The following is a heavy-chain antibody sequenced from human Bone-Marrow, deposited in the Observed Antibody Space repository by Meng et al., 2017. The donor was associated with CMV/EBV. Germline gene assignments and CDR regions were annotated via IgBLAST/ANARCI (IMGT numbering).Heavy chain of an antibody. CDR3: ASQPVRGVSLDL. CDR1: GGSISSGGYY. J-gene: IGHJ2*01. CDR2: IYYSGST. D-gene: IGHD3-10*01. V-gene: IGHV4-31*03. Sequence: LRLSCTVSGGSISSGGYYWSWIRQHPGKGLEWIGYIYYSGSTYYNPSLKSRVTISVDTSKNQFSLKLSSVTAADTAVYYCASQPVRGVSLDLWGRGTLVTVSS.